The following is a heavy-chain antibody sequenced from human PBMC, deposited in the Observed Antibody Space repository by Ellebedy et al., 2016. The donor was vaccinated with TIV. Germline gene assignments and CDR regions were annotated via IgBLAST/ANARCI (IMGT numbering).Heavy chain of an antibody. J-gene: IGHJ4*02. D-gene: IGHD2-15*01. CDR3: ARDYCRGGTCYLDY. CDR1: GFTFSSYN. V-gene: IGHV3-33*01. CDR2: IWYDGSNK. Sequence: GESLKISXAASGFTFSSYNMHWVRQAPGKGLQWVAAIWYDGSNKNYGDSVKGRITISRDNSKNTLSVQMNSLRAEDTAVYYCARDYCRGGTCYLDYWGQGTLVTVSS.